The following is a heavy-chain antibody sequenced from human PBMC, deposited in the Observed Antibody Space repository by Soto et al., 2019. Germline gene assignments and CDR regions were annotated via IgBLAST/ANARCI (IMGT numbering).Heavy chain of an antibody. V-gene: IGHV4-30-4*01. CDR3: ARDLGLEYSSSRGVNWFDP. CDR1: GGSISSGDYY. CDR2: IYYSGST. D-gene: IGHD6-6*01. J-gene: IGHJ5*02. Sequence: PSETLSLTCTVSGGSISSGDYYWSWIRQPPGKGLEWIGYIYYSGSTYYNPSLKSRVTISVDTSKNQFSLKLSSVTAADTAVYYCARDLGLEYSSSRGVNWFDPWGQGTLVTVSS.